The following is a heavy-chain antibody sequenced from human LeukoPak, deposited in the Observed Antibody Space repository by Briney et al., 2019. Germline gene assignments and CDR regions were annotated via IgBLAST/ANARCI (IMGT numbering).Heavy chain of an antibody. Sequence: QAGGSLRLSCAVSGLSFSNYDMSWVRQAPGKGLEWLSHISVSGTTIHYADSVKGRFTISRDNAKNSVYLQMTSLRAEDTALYYCAKDATAVLGTVYMDVWGKGTTVTISS. CDR3: AKDATAVLGTVYMDV. V-gene: IGHV3-48*01. J-gene: IGHJ6*03. CDR1: GLSFSNYD. D-gene: IGHD2/OR15-2a*01. CDR2: ISVSGTTI.